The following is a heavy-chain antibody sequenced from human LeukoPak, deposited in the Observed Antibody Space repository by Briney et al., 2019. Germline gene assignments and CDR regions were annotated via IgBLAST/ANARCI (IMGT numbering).Heavy chain of an antibody. V-gene: IGHV1-69*13. Sequence: SVTVSCKASGGTFSSYAISWVRQAPGQGLEWMGGIIPIFGTANYAQKFQGRVTITADESTSTAYMELSSLRSEDTAVYYCAGLPHTPYDPPQYYFDYWGQGTLVTVSS. CDR2: IIPIFGTA. CDR1: GGTFSSYA. CDR3: AGLPHTPYDPPQYYFDY. J-gene: IGHJ4*02. D-gene: IGHD3-22*01.